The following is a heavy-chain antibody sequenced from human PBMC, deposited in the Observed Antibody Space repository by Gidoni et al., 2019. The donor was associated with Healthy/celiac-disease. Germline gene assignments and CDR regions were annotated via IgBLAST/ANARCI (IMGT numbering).Heavy chain of an antibody. CDR3: ARVLYDSSGYQDY. CDR2: RKQDGSEK. D-gene: IGHD3-22*01. J-gene: IGHJ4*02. Sequence: EVQLVESGGGLVQPGGSLRLSCAASGFTFSSYWMSWVRQAPGKGREWVANRKQDGSEKYYVDSVKGRFTISRDNAKNSLYLQMNSLRAEDTAVYYCARVLYDSSGYQDYWGQGTLVTVSS. CDR1: GFTFSSYW. V-gene: IGHV3-7*01.